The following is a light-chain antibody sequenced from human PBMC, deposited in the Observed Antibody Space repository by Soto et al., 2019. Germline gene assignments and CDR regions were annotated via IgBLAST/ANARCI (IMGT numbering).Light chain of an antibody. CDR3: QQRSNWPGR. J-gene: IGKJ1*01. CDR2: DAS. CDR1: QSVSSY. V-gene: IGKV3-11*01. Sequence: EIVLTQSPANLSLSPGERATLSCRARQSVSSYLAWYQQKPAQAPRLLIYDASNRATGITARFSGSGSGTDFTLNISTLEPEDFAVYCCQQRSNWPGRSGQGNKV.